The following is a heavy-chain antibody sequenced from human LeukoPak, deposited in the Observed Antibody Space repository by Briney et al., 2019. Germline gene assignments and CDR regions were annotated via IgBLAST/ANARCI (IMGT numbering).Heavy chain of an antibody. V-gene: IGHV1-18*01. D-gene: IGHD3-10*01. CDR1: GYTFSTYG. Sequence: ASVTVSCKASGYTFSTYGISWVRQAAGQGLEWMGWISAYKGNTYYAQKLQGRVTMTTDTSTSTAYMELRSLISDDTAICYCARDLYYYGSGSYYDVFDVWGQGTMVTVSS. J-gene: IGHJ3*01. CDR2: ISAYKGNT. CDR3: ARDLYYYGSGSYYDVFDV.